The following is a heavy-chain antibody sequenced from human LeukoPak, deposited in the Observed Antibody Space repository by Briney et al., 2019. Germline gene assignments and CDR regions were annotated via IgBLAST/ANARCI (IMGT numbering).Heavy chain of an antibody. J-gene: IGHJ4*02. CDR3: ARGARAGYNLDPFDY. D-gene: IGHD5-24*01. Sequence: SETLSLTCTVSVGSMSSYYWSWIRQPPGKGLEWIWYIYYSGSTKYNPSPKSRVTISADTSNNQFSLKLSSVTAADTAVYYCARGARAGYNLDPFDYWGQGTLVTVSS. CDR2: IYYSGST. CDR1: VGSMSSYY. V-gene: IGHV4-59*08.